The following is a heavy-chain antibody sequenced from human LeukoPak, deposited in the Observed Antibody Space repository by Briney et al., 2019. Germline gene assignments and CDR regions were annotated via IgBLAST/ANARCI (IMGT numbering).Heavy chain of an antibody. J-gene: IGHJ6*02. CDR1: RFTLRGYT. CDR2: ISSSSSLI. D-gene: IGHD4-11*01. V-gene: IGHV3-48*01. Sequence: GGSLRLSCVASRFTLRGYTMNWVRQAPGKGLEWVSYISSSSSLIYYADSVKGRFTISRDNAKNSLYLQMNSLKTEDTAVYYCTTGLTVTTYYYGMDVWGQGTTVTVSS. CDR3: TTGLTVTTYYYGMDV.